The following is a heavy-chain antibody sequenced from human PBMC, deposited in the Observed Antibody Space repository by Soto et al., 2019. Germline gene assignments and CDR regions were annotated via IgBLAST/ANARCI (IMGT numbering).Heavy chain of an antibody. CDR3: ARDNYDSSGYYPTVDWFDP. V-gene: IGHV3-11*06. J-gene: IGHJ5*02. CDR1: GFTFSDYY. CDR2: ISSSSSYT. D-gene: IGHD3-22*01. Sequence: GGSLRLSCAASGFTFSDYYMSWIRQAPGKGLEWVSYISSSSSYTNYADSVKGRFTISRDNAKNSLYLQMNSLRAEDTAVYYCARDNYDSSGYYPTVDWFDPWGQGTLVTVSS.